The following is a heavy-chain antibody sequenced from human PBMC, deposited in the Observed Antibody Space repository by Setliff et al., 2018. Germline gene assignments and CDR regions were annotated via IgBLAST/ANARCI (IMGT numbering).Heavy chain of an antibody. CDR1: GYDFNTYW. D-gene: IGHD5-12*01. V-gene: IGHV5-51*01. Sequence: GESLKLSCKASGYDFNTYWIAWVRRRPGNGLEWMGIMYPEDSDTKYSPSFQGQVTISADKSLRTAYLQWSSLKTSDTAIYYCARGRGGYNQEYLQHRGQGTLVTVSS. J-gene: IGHJ1*01. CDR3: ARGRGGYNQEYLQH. CDR2: MYPEDSDT.